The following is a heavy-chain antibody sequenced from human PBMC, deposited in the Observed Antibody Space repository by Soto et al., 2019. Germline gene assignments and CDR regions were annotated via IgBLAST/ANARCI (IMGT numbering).Heavy chain of an antibody. V-gene: IGHV2-5*02. D-gene: IGHD3-9*01. J-gene: IGHJ5*02. Sequence: QITLKESGPTLVKPPQTLTLTCTFSGFSLSTSGVGVGWIRQPPGKALEWLALIYWDDDKRYSPSLKSRLTLTKDPSKNQVGLTLTNMCPVDTDTYHCAHIRPNDSLRFSWHNWFDPWGQGTLVTVSS. CDR2: IYWDDDK. CDR3: AHIRPNDSLRFSWHNWFDP. CDR1: GFSLSTSGVG.